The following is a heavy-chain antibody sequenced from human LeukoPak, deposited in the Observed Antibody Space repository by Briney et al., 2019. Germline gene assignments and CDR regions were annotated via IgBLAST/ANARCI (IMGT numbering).Heavy chain of an antibody. CDR2: IYTSGST. CDR1: GGSISSYY. Sequence: PSETLSLTCTVSGGSISSYYWSWIRQPAGKGLEWIGRIYTSGSTNYNPSLKSRVTMSVDTSKNQFSLKLSSVTAADTAVYYCAREGGYCSSTSCYAGAFYYYYYMDVWGKGTTVTISS. CDR3: AREGGYCSSTSCYAGAFYYYYYMDV. V-gene: IGHV4-4*07. J-gene: IGHJ6*03. D-gene: IGHD2-2*01.